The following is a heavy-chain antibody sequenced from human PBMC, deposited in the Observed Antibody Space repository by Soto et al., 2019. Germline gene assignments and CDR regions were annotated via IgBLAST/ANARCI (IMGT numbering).Heavy chain of an antibody. D-gene: IGHD1-26*01. V-gene: IGHV4-39*01. J-gene: IGHJ4*02. CDR2: IYYSGST. CDR3: ASNQWELLLVGYFDY. CDR1: GGSISSSSYY. Sequence: LSLTCTVSGGSISSSSYYWGWIRQPPGKGLEWIGSIYYSGSTYYNPSLKSRVTISVDTSKNQFSLKLSSVTAADTAVYYCASNQWELLLVGYFDYWGQGTLVTVSS.